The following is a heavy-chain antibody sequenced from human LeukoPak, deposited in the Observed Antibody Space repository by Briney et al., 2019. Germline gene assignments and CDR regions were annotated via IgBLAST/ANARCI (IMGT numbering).Heavy chain of an antibody. J-gene: IGHJ6*03. CDR1: GFTFNDFG. CDR2: ISASGALI. Sequence: TGGSLRLSCAASGFTFNDFGMSWVRQAPGKGLEWVSHISASGALIYYTDSVEGRFTISRDNSKNTVYLQMSSLRAEDAAIYYCAKDLGTYDDDLTGYVHYYFYMDVWGKGTTVTISS. CDR3: AKDLGTYDDDLTGYVHYYFYMDV. V-gene: IGHV3-23*01. D-gene: IGHD3-9*01.